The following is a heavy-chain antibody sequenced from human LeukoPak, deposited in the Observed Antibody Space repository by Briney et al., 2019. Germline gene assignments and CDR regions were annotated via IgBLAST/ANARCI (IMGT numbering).Heavy chain of an antibody. V-gene: IGHV1-2*06. J-gene: IGHJ4*02. D-gene: IGHD2-8*01. CDR2: IKPNSGDT. CDR3: ARRVQTTGVFDY. CDR1: GSPFTDYY. Sequence: GASVKVSCNASGSPFTDYYMHWVRQAPGQGLEWMGRIKPNSGDTNYAQKFQGRVTMTRDTSINTAYMELSRLKSDDTAVYYCARRVQTTGVFDYWGQGTLVTVSS.